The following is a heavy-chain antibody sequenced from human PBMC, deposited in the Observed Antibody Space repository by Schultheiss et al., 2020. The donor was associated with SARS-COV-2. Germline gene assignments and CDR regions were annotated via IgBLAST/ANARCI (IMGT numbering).Heavy chain of an antibody. J-gene: IGHJ5*02. V-gene: IGHV4-59*12. D-gene: IGHD1-26*01. CDR1: GFTFSSYW. Sequence: GSLRLSCAASGFTFSSYWMSWVRQPPGKGLEWIGYIYYSGSTYYNPSLKSRVTISVDTSKNQFSLKLSSVTAADTAVYYCARGWDSGGWFDPWGQGTLVTVSS. CDR2: IYYSGST. CDR3: ARGWDSGGWFDP.